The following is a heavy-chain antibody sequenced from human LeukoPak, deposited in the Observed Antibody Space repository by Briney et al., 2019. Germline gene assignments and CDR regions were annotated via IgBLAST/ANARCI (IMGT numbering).Heavy chain of an antibody. CDR3: GRSSSWYDAFDM. CDR1: GFTVSSNY. D-gene: IGHD6-13*01. CDR2: IYSGGST. V-gene: IGHV3-53*01. Sequence: GGSLRLFCAASGFTVSSNYMSWVRQAPGKGLEWVSVIYSGGSTYYADSVKGRFTISRDNSKNTLYLQMNSLRAEDTAVYYCGRSSSWYDAFDMWGQGTMVTVSS. J-gene: IGHJ3*02.